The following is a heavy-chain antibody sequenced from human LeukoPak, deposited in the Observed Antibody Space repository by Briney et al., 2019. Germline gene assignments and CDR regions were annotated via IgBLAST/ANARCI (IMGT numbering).Heavy chain of an antibody. Sequence: KPSETLSLTCGMYDGSFSPDYLTWIRQPPGKGLEWIGEINHSGSTNYNPSLKSRLIISLDTSKRQFSLRLRSVTAADTAVYYCARVKQWRNQYYYYMDVWGNGTTVIVSS. CDR3: ARVKQWRNQYYYYMDV. CDR2: INHSGST. V-gene: IGHV4-34*01. CDR1: DGSFSPDY. J-gene: IGHJ6*03. D-gene: IGHD6-19*01.